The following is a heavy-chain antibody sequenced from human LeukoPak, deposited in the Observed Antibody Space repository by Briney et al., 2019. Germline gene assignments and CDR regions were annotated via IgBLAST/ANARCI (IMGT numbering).Heavy chain of an antibody. CDR3: AKVVAVAQFDY. CDR2: ISSSGRTI. CDR1: GFTFSSYE. Sequence: PGGSLRLSCAASGFTFSSYEMNWVRQAPGKGLESVSYISSSGRTIYYADSVKGRFTISRDNSKNTLYLQMSSLRAEDTAVYYCAKVVAVAQFDYWGQGTLVTVSS. V-gene: IGHV3-48*03. J-gene: IGHJ4*02. D-gene: IGHD6-19*01.